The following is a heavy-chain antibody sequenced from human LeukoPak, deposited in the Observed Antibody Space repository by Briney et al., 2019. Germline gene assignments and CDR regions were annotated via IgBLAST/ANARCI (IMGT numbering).Heavy chain of an antibody. CDR1: GFTFSDYY. J-gene: IGHJ5*02. CDR2: ISSSGSTI. D-gene: IGHD5-12*01. CDR3: AKRSGYEPGDEWFDP. V-gene: IGHV3-11*01. Sequence: PGGSLRLSCAASGFTFSDYYMSWIRQAPGKGLEWVSYISSSGSTIYYADSVKGRFTISRDNAKNSLYLQMNSLRAEDTAVYYCAKRSGYEPGDEWFDPWGQGTLVTVSS.